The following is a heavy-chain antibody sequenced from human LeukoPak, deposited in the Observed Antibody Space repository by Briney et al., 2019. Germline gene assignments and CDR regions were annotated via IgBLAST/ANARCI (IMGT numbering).Heavy chain of an antibody. CDR2: ISGDGGST. V-gene: IGHV3-43*02. D-gene: IGHD3-22*01. CDR1: GFTFDDYA. Sequence: GGSLRLSCEASGFTFDDYAMHWVRQAPGKGLEWVSIISGDGGSTYYADSVKGRFTISRDNSKNSLYLQMNSLRTEDTALYYCAKDANSYYNDQIDDWGQGTLVTVSS. CDR3: AKDANSYYNDQIDD. J-gene: IGHJ4*01.